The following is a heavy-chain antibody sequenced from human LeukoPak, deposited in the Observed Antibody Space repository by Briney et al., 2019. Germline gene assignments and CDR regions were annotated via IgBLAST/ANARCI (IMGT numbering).Heavy chain of an antibody. V-gene: IGHV4-31*03. D-gene: IGHD2-21*02. CDR1: GGSISSGSYY. CDR2: ISYTGST. J-gene: IGHJ4*02. Sequence: SQTLSLTCTVSGGSISSGSYYWSWIRQHPRKGLEWIGYISYTGSTYYNPSLKSRLTISVYASKNRFSLRLSSVTAADTAVYYCARGHCSGGDCYLLLDYWGQGTLVTVSS. CDR3: ARGHCSGGDCYLLLDY.